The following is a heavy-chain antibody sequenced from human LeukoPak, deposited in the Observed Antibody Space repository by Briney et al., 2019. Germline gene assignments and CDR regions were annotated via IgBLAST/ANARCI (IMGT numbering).Heavy chain of an antibody. CDR2: IYSSGST. Sequence: GGSLRLSCAASGFTFSSSAMSWVRQAPGKGLEWVSVIYSSGSTFYADSVKGRFTISRDNAKNSLYLQMNSLRAEDTALYYCAKGVRITMVRGAFDIWGQGTMVTVSS. V-gene: IGHV3-23*05. J-gene: IGHJ3*02. CDR3: AKGVRITMVRGAFDI. D-gene: IGHD3-10*01. CDR1: GFTFSSSA.